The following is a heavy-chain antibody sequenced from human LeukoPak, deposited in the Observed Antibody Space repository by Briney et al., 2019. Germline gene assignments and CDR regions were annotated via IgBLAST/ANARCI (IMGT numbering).Heavy chain of an antibody. CDR3: ARGVSSRWCYYGMDV. CDR2: VSTYNGNT. D-gene: IGHD6-13*01. V-gene: IGHV1-18*01. Sequence: ASVKVSRKASGYTFTSYGISWVRQAPGQGLEWMGWVSTYNGNTKYAQNLQGRVTTTTDTSTSTAYMELRSLRSDDTAMYYCARGVSSRWCYYGMDVWGQGTTVTVSS. J-gene: IGHJ6*02. CDR1: GYTFTSYG.